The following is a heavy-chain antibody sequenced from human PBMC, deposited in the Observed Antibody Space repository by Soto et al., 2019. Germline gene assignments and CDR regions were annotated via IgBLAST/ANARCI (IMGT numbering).Heavy chain of an antibody. CDR3: AVGASAAATWYSHGMDV. D-gene: IGHD1-26*01. CDR2: IFAGFGTA. CDR1: GDTFSRYS. Sequence: QVQLVQSGAEVKKPGSLVKVSCKASGDTFSRYSISWVRQAPGQGLEWMGGIFAGFGTATYAQKFHGRVLIIADESTTTAYMELTSLTSEDTAVYYCAVGASAAATWYSHGMDVWGQGTTVTVSS. V-gene: IGHV1-69*12. J-gene: IGHJ6*02.